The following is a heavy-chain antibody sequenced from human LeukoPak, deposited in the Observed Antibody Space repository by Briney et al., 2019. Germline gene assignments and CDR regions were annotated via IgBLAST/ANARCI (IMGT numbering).Heavy chain of an antibody. J-gene: IGHJ6*03. CDR3: ANGYCTNGVCYPYYYYYMDV. CDR2: ISYDGSNK. CDR1: GFTFSSYG. Sequence: PGGSLRLSCAASGFTFSSYGMHWVRQAPGKGLEWVAVISYDGSNKYYADSVKGRFTISRDNSKNTLYLQMNSLRAEDTAVYYCANGYCTNGVCYPYYYYYMDVWGKGTTVTVFS. D-gene: IGHD2-8*01. V-gene: IGHV3-30*18.